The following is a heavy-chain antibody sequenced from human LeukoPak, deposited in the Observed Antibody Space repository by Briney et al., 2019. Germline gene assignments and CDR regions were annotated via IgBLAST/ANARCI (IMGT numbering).Heavy chain of an antibody. V-gene: IGHV4-59*12. CDR2: IYHTGRT. D-gene: IGHD3-9*01. Sequence: TSETLSLTCSLSGGSISYYYWTWIRQPPGKGLEWIGYIYHTGRTNYNPSLKSRVSMSVDTSKNQFSLKVTSVSAADTAVYYCARGAYYDVLTGYSHWGQGILVVVSS. CDR1: GGSISYYY. J-gene: IGHJ4*02. CDR3: ARGAYYDVLTGYSH.